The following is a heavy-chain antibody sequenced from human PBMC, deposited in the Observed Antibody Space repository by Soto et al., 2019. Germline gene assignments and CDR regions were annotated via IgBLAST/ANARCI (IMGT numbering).Heavy chain of an antibody. CDR3: ARTPGGYHWNDAGQGWFDP. CDR1: GYTFTSYG. CDR2: ISAYNGNT. Sequence: ASVKVSCKASGYTFTSYGISWVRQAPGQGLEWMGWISAYNGNTNYAQKLQGRVTMTTDTSTSTAYMELRSLRSDDTAVYYCARTPGGYHWNDAGQGWFDPWGQGTLVTVSS. J-gene: IGHJ5*02. D-gene: IGHD1-1*01. V-gene: IGHV1-18*04.